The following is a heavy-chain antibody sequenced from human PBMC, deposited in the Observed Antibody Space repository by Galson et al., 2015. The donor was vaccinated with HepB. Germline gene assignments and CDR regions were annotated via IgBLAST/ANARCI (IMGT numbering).Heavy chain of an antibody. CDR2: IYYSGST. J-gene: IGHJ4*02. Sequence: ETLSLTCAVYGGSFSGYYWTWIRQPPGKGLEWIGTIYYSGSTYYNPSLKSRVTISVDTSKNQFSLKLSSVTAADTAVYYCARHVGSVTTGDLDYWGQGTLVTVSS. CDR3: ARHVGSVTTGDLDY. D-gene: IGHD4-17*01. CDR1: GGSFSGYY. V-gene: IGHV4-34*01.